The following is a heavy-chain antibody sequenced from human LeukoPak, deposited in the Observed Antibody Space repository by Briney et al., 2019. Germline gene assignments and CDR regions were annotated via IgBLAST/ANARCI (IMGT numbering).Heavy chain of an antibody. V-gene: IGHV3-48*02. D-gene: IGHD3-3*02. J-gene: IGHJ3*01. CDR1: GFTFSDYS. Sequence: GGSLRLSCAASGFTFSDYSMNWVRQAPGKGLEWISFIPIGNTDKHYADSVRGRFTISRDNARNSLFLQMNSLRDDDTGVYYCVGDEHFAFDFWGQGTMVAVSS. CDR2: IPIGNTDK. CDR3: VGDEHFAFDF.